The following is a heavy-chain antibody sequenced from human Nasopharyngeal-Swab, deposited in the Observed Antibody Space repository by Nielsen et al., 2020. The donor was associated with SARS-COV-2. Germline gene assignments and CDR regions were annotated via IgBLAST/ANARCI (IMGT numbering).Heavy chain of an antibody. Sequence: GGSLRLSCVASEFTFSSYTMSWVRRAPGKGLEWVSAITGNGDTTYYADSVRGRFTISRDNSRNTVYLQMNSLRGEDTAVYYCAREAYYNAVDYWGPGTLVTVSS. J-gene: IGHJ4*02. CDR2: ITGNGDTT. CDR1: EFTFSSYT. V-gene: IGHV3-23*01. D-gene: IGHD3-10*01. CDR3: AREAYYNAVDY.